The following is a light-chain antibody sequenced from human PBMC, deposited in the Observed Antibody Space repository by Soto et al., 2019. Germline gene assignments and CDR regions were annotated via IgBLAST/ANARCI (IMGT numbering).Light chain of an antibody. J-gene: IGLJ3*02. Sequence: QPVLTQSSSASASLGSSVKLTCTLSSGQSSYIIAWHQQQPGKAPRYLVKLEGSGNYNKGRGVPDRFSGSSSGADRYLTISNFQFEDEADYYCETWDSNTLWVFGGATKVTVL. V-gene: IGLV4-60*02. CDR3: ETWDSNTLWV. CDR1: SGQSSYI. CDR2: LEGSGNY.